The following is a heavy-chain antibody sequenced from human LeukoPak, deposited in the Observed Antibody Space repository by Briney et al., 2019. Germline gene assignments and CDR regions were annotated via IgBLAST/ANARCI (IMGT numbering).Heavy chain of an antibody. D-gene: IGHD2-8*01. CDR1: GGTFTTYA. CDR2: VNPKSGNT. V-gene: IGHV1-8*03. J-gene: IGHJ4*02. Sequence: ASVKVSCKASGGTFTTYAISWVRQAPGQGLEWMGWVNPKSGNTGYKQKFQARVTITRDTSITTAYMELSSLTSDDTAVYFCARGLPLGYCTYGVCYPPKHFDFWGQGTLVTVSS. CDR3: ARGLPLGYCTYGVCYPPKHFDF.